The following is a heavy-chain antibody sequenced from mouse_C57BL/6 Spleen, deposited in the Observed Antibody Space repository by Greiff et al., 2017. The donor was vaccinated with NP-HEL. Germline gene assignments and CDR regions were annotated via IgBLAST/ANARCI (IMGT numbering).Heavy chain of an antibody. CDR1: GYAFSSSW. V-gene: IGHV1-82*01. CDR2: IYPGDGDT. Sequence: VQLQQSGPELVKPGASVKISCKASGYAFSSSWMNWVKQRPGKGLEWIGRIYPGDGDTNYNGKFKGKATLTADKSSSTAYMQRSSLTSEDAAVYFCANDGYYAMDYWGQGTSVTVSS. CDR3: ANDGYYAMDY. J-gene: IGHJ4*01. D-gene: IGHD2-3*01.